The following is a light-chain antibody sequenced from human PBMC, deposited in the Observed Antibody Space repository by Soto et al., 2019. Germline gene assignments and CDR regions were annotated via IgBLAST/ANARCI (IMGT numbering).Light chain of an antibody. CDR1: SRDVGAYNY. CDR3: ISHTSRSTWV. Sequence: QSALTQPASVSGSPGQSITISCTGTSRDVGAYNYVSWCQQHPGKAPKLMIYEVNNRPSGVSNRFSGSKSGNTASLTISGLQAEDEADYYCISHTSRSTWVFGGGTKLTVL. V-gene: IGLV2-14*01. J-gene: IGLJ3*02. CDR2: EVN.